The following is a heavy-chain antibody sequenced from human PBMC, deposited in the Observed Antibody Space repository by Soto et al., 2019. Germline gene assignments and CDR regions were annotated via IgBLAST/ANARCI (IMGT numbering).Heavy chain of an antibody. CDR1: GDTFNFYT. CDR3: ATSYGSGSRPFDY. CDR2: NIPMLGMS. J-gene: IGHJ4*02. V-gene: IGHV1-69*02. D-gene: IGHD3-10*01. Sequence: QVQLVQSGAEVKKPGSSVKVSCRASGDTFNFYTISWVRQAPGQGLEWMGRNIPMLGMSNYAQKFQDRVTIIADKSTSTAYMQLSSLRSEDTAIYYCATSYGSGSRPFDYWGQGTLVTVSS.